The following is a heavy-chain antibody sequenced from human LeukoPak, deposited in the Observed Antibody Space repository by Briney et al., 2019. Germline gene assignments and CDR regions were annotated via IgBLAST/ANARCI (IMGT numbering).Heavy chain of an antibody. CDR1: GFTFSSYV. CDR3: EAAGKGDY. J-gene: IGHJ4*02. Sequence: GGSLRLSCAASGFTFSSYVMHWVRQAPGKGLEGVAVISYDGSNKYYADSVKGRFTISRDNSKNTLYLQMNSLRAEDTAVYYCEAAGKGDYWGQGTLVTVSS. V-gene: IGHV3-30*03. D-gene: IGHD6-13*01. CDR2: ISYDGSNK.